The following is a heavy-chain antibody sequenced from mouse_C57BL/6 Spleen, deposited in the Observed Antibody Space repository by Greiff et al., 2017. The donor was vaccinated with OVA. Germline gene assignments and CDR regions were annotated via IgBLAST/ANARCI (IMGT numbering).Heavy chain of an antibody. Sequence: VKLQQPGAELVKPGASVKLSCKASGYTFTSYWMQWVKQRPGQGLEWIGEIDPSDSYTNYNQKFKGKATLTVDTSSSTAYMQLSSLTSEDSAVYYCARSRDYDGYFDVWGTGTTVTVSS. CDR2: IDPSDSYT. CDR1: GYTFTSYW. V-gene: IGHV1-50*01. CDR3: ARSRDYDGYFDV. D-gene: IGHD2-4*01. J-gene: IGHJ1*03.